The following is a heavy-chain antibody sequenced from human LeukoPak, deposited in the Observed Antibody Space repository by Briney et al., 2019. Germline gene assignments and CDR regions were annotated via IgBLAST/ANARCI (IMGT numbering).Heavy chain of an antibody. V-gene: IGHV1-2*02. J-gene: IGHJ4*02. CDR1: GYTFTGYY. D-gene: IGHD3-9*01. Sequence: ASVKVSCKASGYTFTGYYMHWVRQAPRQGLEWMGWINPNSGGTNYAQKFQGRVTMTRDTSISTAYMELSRLRSDDTAVYYCARDAVLRYFDWLPFPGYWGQGTLVTVSS. CDR3: ARDAVLRYFDWLPFPGY. CDR2: INPNSGGT.